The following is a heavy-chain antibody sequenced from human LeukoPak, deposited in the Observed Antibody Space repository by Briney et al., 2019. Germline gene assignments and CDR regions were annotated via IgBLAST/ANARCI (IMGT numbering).Heavy chain of an antibody. V-gene: IGHV3-53*01. D-gene: IGHD1-26*01. CDR2: TYTGGNS. Sequence: GGSLRLSCAASGFTVSSIHMVWVRQAPGKGLEWVSVTYTGGNSYYADSVKGRFIISRDISKNTLYLQMNSLRADDTAVYYCARYSGSYYYPPAWDLWGQGTLVTVSS. CDR3: ARYSGSYYYPPAWDL. CDR1: GFTVSSIH. J-gene: IGHJ4*02.